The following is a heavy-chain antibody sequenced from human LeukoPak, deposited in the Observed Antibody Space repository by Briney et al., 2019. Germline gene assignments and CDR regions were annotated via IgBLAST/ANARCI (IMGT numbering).Heavy chain of an antibody. Sequence: ASVNVSCKASGYTFTGYYMHWVRQAPGQGLEWMGWINPNSGGTNYAQKFQGRVTMTRDTSISTAYMELSRLRSDDTAVYYCAREQKVWFGELLPLMEYWGQGTLVTVSS. J-gene: IGHJ4*02. CDR3: AREQKVWFGELLPLMEY. D-gene: IGHD3-10*01. V-gene: IGHV1-2*02. CDR2: INPNSGGT. CDR1: GYTFTGYY.